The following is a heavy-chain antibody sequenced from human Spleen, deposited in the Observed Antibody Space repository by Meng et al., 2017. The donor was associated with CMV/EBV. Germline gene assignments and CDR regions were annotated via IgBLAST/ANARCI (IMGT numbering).Heavy chain of an antibody. CDR3: ARGRVLEVPQGAFDI. J-gene: IGHJ3*02. Sequence: GESLKISCAASGFTFSSYSMNWVRQAPGKGLEWLSSIGSSGSNLYYADSVKGRFTISRDNAQNSLYLQMNSLRAEDTAVYYCARGRVLEVPQGAFDIWGQGTMVTVSS. V-gene: IGHV3-21*06. D-gene: IGHD2-2*01. CDR2: IGSSGSNL. CDR1: GFTFSSYS.